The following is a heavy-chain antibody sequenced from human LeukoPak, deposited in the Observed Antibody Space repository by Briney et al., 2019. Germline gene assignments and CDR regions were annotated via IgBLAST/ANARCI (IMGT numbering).Heavy chain of an antibody. CDR2: IYTSGST. J-gene: IGHJ4*02. CDR1: GGFISSYY. Sequence: SETLSLTCTVSGGFISSYYWSWMRKPAGKGLEWIGRIYTSGSTNYNPSLKSRVTISIDKSKNLFSLRLSSVTAADTAVYYCARGPLECLHHFDYWGQGTLVTVSS. D-gene: IGHD3-3*01. V-gene: IGHV4-4*07. CDR3: ARGPLECLHHFDY.